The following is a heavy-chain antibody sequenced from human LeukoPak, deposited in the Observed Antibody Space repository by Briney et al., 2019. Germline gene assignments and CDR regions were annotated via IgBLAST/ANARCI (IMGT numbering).Heavy chain of an antibody. CDR1: GFTFSSYA. CDR2: ISYDGSNR. CDR3: ARVVTMVRGIMMRPWFDP. V-gene: IGHV3-30*04. Sequence: GGSLRLSCAASGFTFSSYAMHWVRQAPGKGLEWVAVISYDGSNRYYADSVKGRFTISRDNSKNTLYLQMNSLRAEDTAVYYCARVVTMVRGIMMRPWFDPWGQGTLVTVSS. J-gene: IGHJ5*02. D-gene: IGHD3-10*01.